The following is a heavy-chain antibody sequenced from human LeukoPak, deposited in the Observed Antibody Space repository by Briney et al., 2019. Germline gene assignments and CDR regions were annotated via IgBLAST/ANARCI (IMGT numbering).Heavy chain of an antibody. J-gene: IGHJ4*02. CDR3: ARALDYYDIRVWDY. Sequence: PSETLSLTCTVSVASISVYYRFCIRQSPGKGLEWIGYINHSGSTKYNPSLKSRGTISVDMSRNQFSLKLSSVTAADTAVYYCARALDYYDIRVWDYWGQGTLVTVSS. D-gene: IGHD3-22*01. CDR1: VASISVYY. CDR2: INHSGST. V-gene: IGHV4-59*01.